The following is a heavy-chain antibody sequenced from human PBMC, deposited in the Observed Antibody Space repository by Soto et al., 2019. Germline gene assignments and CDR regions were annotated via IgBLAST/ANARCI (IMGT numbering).Heavy chain of an antibody. CDR1: GGSISSYY. Sequence: SETLSVTCTVSGGSISSYYWSWIRQPPGKGLEWIGYIYYSGSTNYNPSLKSRVTISVDTSKNQFSLKLSSVTAADTAVYYCARHECTEYSGYDSNLFDPWGQGTLVTVSS. CDR2: IYYSGST. J-gene: IGHJ5*02. D-gene: IGHD5-12*01. V-gene: IGHV4-59*08. CDR3: ARHECTEYSGYDSNLFDP.